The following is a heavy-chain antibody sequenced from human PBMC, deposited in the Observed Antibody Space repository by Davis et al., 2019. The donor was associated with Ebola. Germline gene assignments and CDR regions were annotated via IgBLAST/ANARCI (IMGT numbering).Heavy chain of an antibody. J-gene: IGHJ6*02. D-gene: IGHD6-13*01. Sequence: GESLKISCAASGFTFSNAWMNWVRQAPGKGLEWVAVISYDGSNKYYADSVKGRFTISRDNSKNTLYLQMNSLRAEDTAVYYCARDSPPPSQEAAPYYYYGMDVWGQGTTVTVSS. CDR1: GFTFSNAW. V-gene: IGHV3-30-3*01. CDR2: ISYDGSNK. CDR3: ARDSPPPSQEAAPYYYYGMDV.